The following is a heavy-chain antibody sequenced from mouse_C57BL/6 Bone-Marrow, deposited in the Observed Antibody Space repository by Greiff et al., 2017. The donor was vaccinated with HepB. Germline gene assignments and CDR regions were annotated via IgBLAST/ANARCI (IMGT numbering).Heavy chain of an antibody. V-gene: IGHV1-52*01. Sequence: VQLQQSGAELARPGASVKLSCKASGYTFTSYWMHWVKQRPIQGLEWIGNIDPSDSETHYNQKFKDKATLTVDKSSSTAYMQLSSLTSEDSAVYYCARDPYYYGSSYHFDYWGQGTTLTVSS. D-gene: IGHD1-1*01. CDR3: ARDPYYYGSSYHFDY. CDR1: GYTFTSYW. J-gene: IGHJ2*01. CDR2: IDPSDSET.